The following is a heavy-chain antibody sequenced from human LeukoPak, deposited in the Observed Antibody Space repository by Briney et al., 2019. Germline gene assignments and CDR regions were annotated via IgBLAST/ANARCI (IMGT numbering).Heavy chain of an antibody. J-gene: IGHJ3*02. D-gene: IGHD3-22*01. CDR1: GGTFSSYA. CDR2: IIPILGIA. V-gene: IGHV1-69*04. CDR3: ARRSSGYYPSASAFDI. Sequence: AASVKVSCKASGGTFSSYAISWVRQAPGQGLEWMGRIIPILGIANHAQKFQGRVTITADKSTSTAYMELSSLRSEDTAVYYCARRSSGYYPSASAFDIWGQGTMVTVSS.